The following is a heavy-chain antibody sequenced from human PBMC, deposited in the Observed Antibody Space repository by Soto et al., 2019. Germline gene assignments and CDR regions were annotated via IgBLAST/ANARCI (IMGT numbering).Heavy chain of an antibody. J-gene: IGHJ4*02. V-gene: IGHV3-23*01. CDR3: AKAPDYGGNSWLDY. CDR1: GFTFSSYA. D-gene: IGHD4-17*01. CDR2: ISGSGGST. Sequence: LRLSCAASGFTFSSYAMSWVRQAPGKGLEWVSAISGSGGSTYYADSVKGRFTISRDNSKNTLYLQMNSLRAEDTAVYYCAKAPDYGGNSWLDYWGQGTLVTVSS.